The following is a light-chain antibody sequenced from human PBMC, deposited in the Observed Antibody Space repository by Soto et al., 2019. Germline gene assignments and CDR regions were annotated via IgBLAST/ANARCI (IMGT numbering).Light chain of an antibody. V-gene: IGKV1-5*01. CDR1: QTISNW. CDR2: DAS. J-gene: IGKJ1*01. CDR3: QPYNSYFRT. Sequence: DVQMTQSPSTLSASVGDRVTITCRASQTISNWLAWYQQRPGKAPKLLIYDASTLESGVPSRFSGSGSGTRFPLTHSNLQPYDFGTYYCQPYNSYFRTFGQGTKVEI.